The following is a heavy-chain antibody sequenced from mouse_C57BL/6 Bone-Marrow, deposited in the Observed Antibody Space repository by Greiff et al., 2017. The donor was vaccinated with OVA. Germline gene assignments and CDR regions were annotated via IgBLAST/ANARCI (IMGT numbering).Heavy chain of an antibody. D-gene: IGHD4-1*01. Sequence: QVQLQQSGAELARPGASVKLSCKASGYTFTSYGISWVKQRTGQGLEWIGEIFPRSGNTYYNEKFKGKATLTADKSSSTAYMELRSLTSEDSAVYFCARGTNWYCFDYWGQGTTLTVSS. V-gene: IGHV1-81*01. CDR1: GYTFTSYG. J-gene: IGHJ2*01. CDR2: IFPRSGNT. CDR3: ARGTNWYCFDY.